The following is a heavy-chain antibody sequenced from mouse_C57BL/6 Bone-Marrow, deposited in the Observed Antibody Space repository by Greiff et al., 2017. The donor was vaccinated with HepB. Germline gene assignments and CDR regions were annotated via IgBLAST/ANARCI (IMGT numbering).Heavy chain of an antibody. D-gene: IGHD1-1*01. J-gene: IGHJ4*01. CDR1: GIAFSRYW. CDR3: ARGNGSSYAMDY. CDR2: INPDSSTI. V-gene: IGHV4-1*01. Sequence: EVQLQESGGGLVQPGGSLKLSCAASGIAFSRYWMSWVRRAPGKGLEWIGEINPDSSTINYAPSLKDKFIISRDNAKNTLYLQMSKVRSEDTALYYCARGNGSSYAMDYWGQGTSVTVSS.